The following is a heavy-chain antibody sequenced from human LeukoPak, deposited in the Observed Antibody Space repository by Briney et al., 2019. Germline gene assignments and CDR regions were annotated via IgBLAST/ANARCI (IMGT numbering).Heavy chain of an antibody. Sequence: GGFLRLSCAASGFTFSSYSMNWVRQAPGKGLEWVSSISSSSSYIYYADSVKGRFTISRDNAKNSLYLQMNSLRAEDTAVYYCAREYWNYGSGSYYFDYWGQGTLVTVSS. V-gene: IGHV3-21*01. CDR1: GFTFSSYS. J-gene: IGHJ4*02. CDR2: ISSSSSYI. CDR3: AREYWNYGSGSYYFDY. D-gene: IGHD1-7*01.